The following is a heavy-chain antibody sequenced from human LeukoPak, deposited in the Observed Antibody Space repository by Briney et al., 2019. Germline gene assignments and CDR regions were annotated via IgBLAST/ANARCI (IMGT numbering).Heavy chain of an antibody. CDR1: GYTFTSYG. D-gene: IGHD5-12*01. Sequence: ASVKVSCKASGYTFTSYGISWVRQAPGQGLEWMGWISAYNGNTNYAQKLQGRVTMTTDTPTSTAYMELRSLRSDDTAVYYCARGAYSGYDLDEIDSNWFDPWGQGTLVTVSS. J-gene: IGHJ5*02. CDR2: ISAYNGNT. V-gene: IGHV1-18*01. CDR3: ARGAYSGYDLDEIDSNWFDP.